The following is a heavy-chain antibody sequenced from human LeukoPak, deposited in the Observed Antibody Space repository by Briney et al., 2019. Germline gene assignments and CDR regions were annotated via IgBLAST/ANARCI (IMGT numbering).Heavy chain of an antibody. Sequence: GESLKISCKGSGYSFTYYYIGWVRQMPGKGLEWMGIIYPGDSDTRYSPSFQGQVTISADKSISTAYLQWSSLKASDTAMYYCARLGYGKYYYYYYYMDVWGKGTTVTVSS. CDR1: GYSFTYYY. J-gene: IGHJ6*03. CDR2: IYPGDSDT. D-gene: IGHD5-12*01. V-gene: IGHV5-51*01. CDR3: ARLGYGKYYYYYYYMDV.